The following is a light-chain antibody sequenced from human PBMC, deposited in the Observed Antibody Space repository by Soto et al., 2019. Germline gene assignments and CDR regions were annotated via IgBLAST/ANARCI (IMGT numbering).Light chain of an antibody. J-gene: IGKJ2*01. Sequence: EIVLTQSPGTLSLSLGERVTLSCRASQSVSSNYLAWYQQRPGQAPRLLIHGVSSRATGIPDRFTGSGSGRDFTLTISSLEPEDFAVYYSQQYGRSPYSFGQGTKLEIK. CDR1: QSVSSNY. V-gene: IGKV3-20*01. CDR3: QQYGRSPYS. CDR2: GVS.